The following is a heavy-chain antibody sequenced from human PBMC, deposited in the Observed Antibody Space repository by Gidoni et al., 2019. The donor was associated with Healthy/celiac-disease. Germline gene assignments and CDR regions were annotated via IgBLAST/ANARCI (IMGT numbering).Heavy chain of an antibody. CDR1: GYTFTGYY. V-gene: IGHV1-2*04. D-gene: IGHD4-4*01. CDR2: INPNSGGT. J-gene: IGHJ5*02. CDR3: ARSPATGWRVNWFDP. Sequence: QVQLVQSGAEVKKPGASVKVSCKASGYTFTGYYMHWVRQAPGQGLEWMGWINPNSGGTNYAQKFQGWVTMTRDTSISTAYMELSRLRSDDTAVYYCARSPATGWRVNWFDPWGQGTLVTVSS.